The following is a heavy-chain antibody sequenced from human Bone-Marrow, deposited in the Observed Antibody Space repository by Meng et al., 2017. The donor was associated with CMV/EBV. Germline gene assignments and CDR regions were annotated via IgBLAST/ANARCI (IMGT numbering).Heavy chain of an antibody. CDR2: IIPIFGTA. J-gene: IGHJ6*02. Sequence: SVKVSCKASGGTFSSYAISWVRQAPGQGLEWMGGIIPIFGTANYAQKFQGRVTITTDESTSTAYMELSSLRSEDTAVYYCARDRNWNYLDYYGMDVWGQGTLVTVSS. CDR3: ARDRNWNYLDYYGMDV. V-gene: IGHV1-69*05. CDR1: GGTFSSYA. D-gene: IGHD1-7*01.